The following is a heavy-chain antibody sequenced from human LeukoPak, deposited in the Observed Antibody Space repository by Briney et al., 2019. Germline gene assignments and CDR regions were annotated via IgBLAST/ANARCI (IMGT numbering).Heavy chain of an antibody. V-gene: IGHV3-23*01. J-gene: IGHJ4*02. Sequence: GGSLRLSCVASGFTFSSYAMSWVRKTPGKGLEWVSVISNSAANVYYADSVKGRFTISRDNSKNTLYLQMNSLRAEDTAVYYCAKNFEQWLTYSLFDYWGQGTLVTVSS. CDR1: GFTFSSYA. D-gene: IGHD6-19*01. CDR2: ISNSAANV. CDR3: AKNFEQWLTYSLFDY.